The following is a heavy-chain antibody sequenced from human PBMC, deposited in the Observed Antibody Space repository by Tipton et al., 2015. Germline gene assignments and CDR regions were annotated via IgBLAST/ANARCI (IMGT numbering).Heavy chain of an antibody. J-gene: IGHJ4*02. Sequence: SLRLSCAASGFTFSSYGMHWVRQAPGKGLEWVAVISYDASNKYYADSVKGRFTISRDNSKNTLYLQMNSLRAEDTAVYYCALDVSYGCLDYWGQGTLVTVSS. V-gene: IGHV3-30*03. CDR2: ISYDASNK. CDR3: ALDVSYGCLDY. D-gene: IGHD2-2*01. CDR1: GFTFSSYG.